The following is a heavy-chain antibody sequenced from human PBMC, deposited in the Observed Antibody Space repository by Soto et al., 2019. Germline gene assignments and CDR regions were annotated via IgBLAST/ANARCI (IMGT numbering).Heavy chain of an antibody. V-gene: IGHV3-33*01. CDR2: IWYDGSNK. J-gene: IGHJ6*02. Sequence: GGSLRLSCAASGFTFSSYGMHWVRQAPGKGLEWVAVIWYDGSNKYYADSVKGRFTISRDNSKNTLYLQMNSLRAEDTAVYYCARDEAYREGGYGMDVWGQGTTVTVSS. D-gene: IGHD3-16*01. CDR3: ARDEAYREGGYGMDV. CDR1: GFTFSSYG.